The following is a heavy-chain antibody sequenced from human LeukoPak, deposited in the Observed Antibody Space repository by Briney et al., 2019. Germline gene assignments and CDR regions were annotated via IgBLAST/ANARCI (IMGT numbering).Heavy chain of an antibody. CDR3: ARGYYDFWSGTASPLYYYYGMDV. V-gene: IGHV4-59*01. Sequence: SETLSLTCTVSGGSISSYYWSWIQQPPGKGLEWIGYIYYSGSTNYNPSLKSRVTISVDTSKNQFSLELSSVTAADTAVYYCARGYYDFWSGTASPLYYYYGMDVWGQGTTVTVSS. J-gene: IGHJ6*02. D-gene: IGHD3-3*01. CDR2: IYYSGST. CDR1: GGSISSYY.